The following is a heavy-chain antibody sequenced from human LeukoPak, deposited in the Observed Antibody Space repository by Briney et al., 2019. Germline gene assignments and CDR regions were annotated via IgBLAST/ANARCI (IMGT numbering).Heavy chain of an antibody. CDR1: GFTFNNDP. Sequence: GGSLGLSCAAPGFTFNNDPMSWVRQAPGKGLEWVSAISGSGISTYYADSVKGRFTISRDKSKNTLFLQMNSLRAGDTAVYYCAKSKFATSGYDGSLDCWGQGTLVTVSS. D-gene: IGHD5-12*01. J-gene: IGHJ4*02. CDR2: ISGSGIST. CDR3: AKSKFATSGYDGSLDC. V-gene: IGHV3-23*01.